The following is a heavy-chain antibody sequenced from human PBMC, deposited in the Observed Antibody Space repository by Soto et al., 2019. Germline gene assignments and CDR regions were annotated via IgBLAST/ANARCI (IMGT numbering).Heavy chain of an antibody. CDR1: GGSISSYY. CDR3: ARGRQRNGWYHPNSFDY. J-gene: IGHJ4*02. D-gene: IGHD6-19*01. V-gene: IGHV4-4*07. CDR2: IDTSGTT. Sequence: SETLSLTCTVSGGSISSYYVSWIRQSAGKGLEWIGRIDTSGTTNYNPSLKSRVTMSVDASKSQFSLNLSSVTAADTAVYYCARGRQRNGWYHPNSFDYWGQGNLVT.